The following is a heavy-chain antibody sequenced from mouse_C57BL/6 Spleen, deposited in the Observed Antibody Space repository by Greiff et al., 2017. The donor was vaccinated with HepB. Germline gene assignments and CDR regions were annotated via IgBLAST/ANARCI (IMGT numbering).Heavy chain of an antibody. D-gene: IGHD1-1*01. V-gene: IGHV1-69*01. CDR2: IDPSDSYT. Sequence: QVQLQQPGAELVMPGASVKLSCKASGYTFTSYWMHWVKQRPGQGLEWIGEIDPSDSYTNYNQKFKGKSTLTVDKSSSTAYMQLSSLTSEDSAVYYCARSGLTTVVAPYYFDYWGQGTTLTVSS. CDR1: GYTFTSYW. CDR3: ARSGLTTVVAPYYFDY. J-gene: IGHJ2*01.